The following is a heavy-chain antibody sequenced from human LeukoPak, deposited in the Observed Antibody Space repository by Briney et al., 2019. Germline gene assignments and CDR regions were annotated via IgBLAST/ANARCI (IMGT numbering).Heavy chain of an antibody. J-gene: IGHJ4*02. V-gene: IGHV1-2*02. CDR2: INPNSGGT. D-gene: IGHD2-2*01. CDR1: GYTFTGYY. CDR3: ARGVVPAAMRPAIDY. Sequence: ASVKVSCKASGYTFTGYYMHWVRQAPGQGLEWRGWINPNSGGTNYAQKFQGRVTMTRDTSISTAYMELSRLRSDDPAVYYCARGVVPAAMRPAIDYWGQGTLVTVSS.